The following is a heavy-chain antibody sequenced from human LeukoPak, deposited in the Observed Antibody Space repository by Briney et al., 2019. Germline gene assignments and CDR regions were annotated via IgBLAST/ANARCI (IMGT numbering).Heavy chain of an antibody. D-gene: IGHD1-14*01. CDR1: GGSISSYY. J-gene: IGHJ3*02. V-gene: IGHV4-59*01. Sequence: SETLSLTCTVSGGSISSYYWSWIRQPPAKGLEGIGYIYYSGRTKYNPSLKSRVTISVDTAKTEFSRKLSSVTAADTALYYCARDRIKSVGAFDIWRQDTMVTVPS. CDR2: IYYSGRT. CDR3: ARDRIKSVGAFDI.